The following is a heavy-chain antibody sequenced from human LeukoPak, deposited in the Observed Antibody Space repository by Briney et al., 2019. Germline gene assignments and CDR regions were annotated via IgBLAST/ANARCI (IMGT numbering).Heavy chain of an antibody. CDR1: GYTFTGYY. Sequence: ASVKVSCKASGYTFTGYYMRWVRQAPGQGLEWMGRINPNSGGTNYAQKFQGTVTMTRDTSTSTAYMELSRLRSDDTAVYYCAREKYYYGGSGYYPFDYWGQGTLVTVSS. V-gene: IGHV1-2*06. CDR2: INPNSGGT. D-gene: IGHD3-22*01. CDR3: AREKYYYGGSGYYPFDY. J-gene: IGHJ4*02.